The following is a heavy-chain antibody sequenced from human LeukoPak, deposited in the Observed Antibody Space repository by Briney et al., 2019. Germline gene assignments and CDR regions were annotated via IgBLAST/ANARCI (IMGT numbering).Heavy chain of an antibody. D-gene: IGHD4-17*01. Sequence: PSETLSLTCTVSGGSISSYYWSWIRQPPGKGLEWIGYIYYSGSTNYNPSLKSRVTISVDTSKNQFSLKLSSVTAADTAVYYCARRGMTTVTHDYYYGMDVWGQGTTVTVSS. CDR2: IYYSGST. V-gene: IGHV4-59*08. J-gene: IGHJ6*02. CDR3: ARRGMTTVTHDYYYGMDV. CDR1: GGSISSYY.